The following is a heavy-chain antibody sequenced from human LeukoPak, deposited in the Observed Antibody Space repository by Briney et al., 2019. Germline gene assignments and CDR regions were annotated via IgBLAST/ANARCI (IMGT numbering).Heavy chain of an antibody. CDR3: ARGPGTNIDY. D-gene: IGHD3-10*01. J-gene: IGHJ4*02. V-gene: IGHV1-18*01. Sequence: ASVKASCKTSGYTFSNFGISWVRQAPGQGLEWMGWISGNNDNPNYGQKFQGRFTMTTDSSTSTAYMELRNLRSDDTAVYYCARGPGTNIDYWGQGTLVTVSS. CDR1: GYTFSNFG. CDR2: ISGNNDNP.